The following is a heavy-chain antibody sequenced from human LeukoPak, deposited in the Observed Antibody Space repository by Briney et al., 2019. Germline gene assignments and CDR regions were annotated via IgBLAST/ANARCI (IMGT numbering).Heavy chain of an antibody. V-gene: IGHV4-38-2*02. CDR1: GDSISNDFY. CDR2: IYSGGTT. Sequence: SETLSLTCTVSGDSISNDFYWGWIRQPPGMGLEWIGTIYSGGTTYYNPSLKSRVTISLDTSKNHFSLEVSSVTAADTAVYYCARGQYSTSSFYNHYYMDVWGTGTTVTVSS. D-gene: IGHD6-6*01. CDR3: ARGQYSTSSFYNHYYMDV. J-gene: IGHJ6*03.